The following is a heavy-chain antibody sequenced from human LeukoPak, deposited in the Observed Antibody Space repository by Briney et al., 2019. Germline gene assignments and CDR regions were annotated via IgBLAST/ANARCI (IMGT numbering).Heavy chain of an antibody. J-gene: IGHJ5*02. CDR3: ARVTGYCSGNRCYGNNWFDL. V-gene: IGHV1-2*02. CDR1: GYTFTGYY. Sequence: GASVKVSCKASGYTFTGYYMHWVRQAPGQGLEWMGWINPNSGGTNYAQKFQGRVTITADESTSTAYMELSSLRSEDTAVYYCARVTGYCSGNRCYGNNWFDLWGQGALVIVSS. CDR2: INPNSGGT. D-gene: IGHD2-15*01.